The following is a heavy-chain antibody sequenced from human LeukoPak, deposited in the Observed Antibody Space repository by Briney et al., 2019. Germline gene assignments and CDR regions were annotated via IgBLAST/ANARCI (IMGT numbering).Heavy chain of an antibody. CDR2: INSDGSST. CDR1: GFTFSSYW. CDR3: ARALAYCTNGVCYTGGIDY. D-gene: IGHD2-8*01. V-gene: IGHV3-74*01. Sequence: PGGSLRLSCAPSGFTFSSYWMHWVRQAPGKGLVWVSRINSDGSSTSYADSVKGRFTISRDNAKNTLYLQMNSLRAEDTAVYYCARALAYCTNGVCYTGGIDYWGQGTLVTVSS. J-gene: IGHJ4*02.